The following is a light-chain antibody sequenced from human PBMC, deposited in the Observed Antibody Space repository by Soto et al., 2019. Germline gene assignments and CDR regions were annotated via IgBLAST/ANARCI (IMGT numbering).Light chain of an antibody. CDR2: DYS. CDR3: QSYDSSLSAAV. CDR1: SSNIGADYD. V-gene: IGLV1-40*01. J-gene: IGLJ3*02. Sequence: QAVLTQPPSVSGAPGQRVTISCSGTSSNIGADYDVHWYQQLPGTAPKLLIFDYSIRPSGVPDRFSASKSGTSASLAITGLQAEDEADYYCQSYDSSLSAAVFGGGTKLTVL.